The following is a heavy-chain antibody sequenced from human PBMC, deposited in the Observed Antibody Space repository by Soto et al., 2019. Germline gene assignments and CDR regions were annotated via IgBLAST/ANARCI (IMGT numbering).Heavy chain of an antibody. Sequence: QVQLQESGPGLVTPSETLSLTCTVSGGSISTYYWTWIRQSPEKGLEWLGNIYYSGSTNYSPALNSRLTVPLDTSKNRFSLKLRSVTAAETAVYYCAREARCVNGACGNVFDIWGRGTKVTVSS. CDR2: IYYSGST. J-gene: IGHJ3*02. V-gene: IGHV4-59*12. D-gene: IGHD2-8*01. CDR3: AREARCVNGACGNVFDI. CDR1: GGSISTYY.